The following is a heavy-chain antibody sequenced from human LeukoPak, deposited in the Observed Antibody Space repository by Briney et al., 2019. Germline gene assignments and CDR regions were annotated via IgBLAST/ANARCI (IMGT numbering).Heavy chain of an antibody. Sequence: GASVKVSCKASGYTFTSYDINWVRQATGQGLEWMGWMNPNSGNTGYAQKFQGRVTMTRNTSISTAYMELSSLRSEDTAVYYCARTHTAMVDYYYGMDVWGQGTTVTVSS. CDR2: MNPNSGNT. CDR1: GYTFTSYD. J-gene: IGHJ6*02. V-gene: IGHV1-8*01. D-gene: IGHD5-18*01. CDR3: ARTHTAMVDYYYGMDV.